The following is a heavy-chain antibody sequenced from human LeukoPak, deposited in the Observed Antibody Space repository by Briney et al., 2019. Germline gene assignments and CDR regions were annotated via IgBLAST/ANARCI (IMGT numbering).Heavy chain of an antibody. CDR3: ARGIRPKPGLFSNWPTVVKKYHDAFGI. Sequence: GASVKVSCKASGFTFTSYDINWVRQTTGQGLEWMGWMNPNSGNTGYAQKFQGRVTMTRNTSISTAYMELSSLRSEDTAVYYCARGIRPKPGLFSNWPTVVKKYHDAFGIWGQGTMVTVSS. V-gene: IGHV1-8*01. CDR2: MNPNSGNT. CDR1: GFTFTSYD. J-gene: IGHJ3*02. D-gene: IGHD4-23*01.